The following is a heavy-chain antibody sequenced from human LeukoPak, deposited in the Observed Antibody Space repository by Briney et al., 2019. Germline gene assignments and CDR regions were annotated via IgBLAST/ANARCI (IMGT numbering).Heavy chain of an antibody. D-gene: IGHD5-18*01. J-gene: IGHJ5*02. Sequence: ASVKVSCKVSGYTLTELSMHWVRQAPGKGLEWMGGFDPEDGETIYAQKFQGRVTMTEDTSTDTAYMELSSLRSDDTAVYYCARDSMGIQLWLRPPTNWFDPWGQGTLVTVSS. CDR2: FDPEDGET. CDR1: GYTLTELS. CDR3: ARDSMGIQLWLRPPTNWFDP. V-gene: IGHV1-24*01.